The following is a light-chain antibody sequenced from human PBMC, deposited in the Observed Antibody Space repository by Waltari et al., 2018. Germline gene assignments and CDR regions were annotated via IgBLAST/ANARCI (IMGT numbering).Light chain of an antibody. V-gene: IGLV2-14*03. CDR1: SSDIGGY. Sequence: QSDLTQPASVSGSPGQSITISCTGTSSDIGGYVAWYQQHPGKAPKLMIYDVNKRPSWISNRFSGSKSGNTASLSISGLQTEDEASYYCSSYTPTTTLFGGGTKLTVL. J-gene: IGLJ2*01. CDR3: SSYTPTTTL. CDR2: DVN.